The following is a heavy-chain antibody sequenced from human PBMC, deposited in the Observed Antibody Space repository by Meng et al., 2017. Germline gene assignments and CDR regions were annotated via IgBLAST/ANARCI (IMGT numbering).Heavy chain of an antibody. D-gene: IGHD6-13*01. CDR3: ARDEDISAAGKLFGDY. J-gene: IGHJ4*02. CDR2: INPKSGDT. Sequence: QVQLVQSGARVKKPGASVKVSCKASGYTFPDYWLHWVRRAPGQGLEWMGRINPKSGDTHYAQRFQGRVTMTGDTSTSTAYMELSGLRSDDTAMYYCARDEDISAAGKLFGDYWGQGTLVTVSS. V-gene: IGHV1-2*06. CDR1: GYTFPDYW.